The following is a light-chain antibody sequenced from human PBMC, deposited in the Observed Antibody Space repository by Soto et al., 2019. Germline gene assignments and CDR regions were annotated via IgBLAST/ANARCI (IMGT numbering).Light chain of an antibody. Sequence: MTQSPATLSVSPGERVTLSCRASQSLSSNLVWYQQKPGEAPELLIYAASSLQSGVPSRFSGSGSGTDFTLTISSLQPEDFATYYCLQDYNYPRTFGQGTKVEIK. CDR1: QSLSSN. CDR2: AAS. CDR3: LQDYNYPRT. V-gene: IGKV1-6*01. J-gene: IGKJ1*01.